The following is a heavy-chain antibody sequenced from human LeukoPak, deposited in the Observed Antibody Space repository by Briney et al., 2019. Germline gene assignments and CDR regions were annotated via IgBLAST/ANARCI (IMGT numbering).Heavy chain of an antibody. CDR1: GYTFTGYY. Sequence: ASVKVSCKASGYTFTGYYMHWVRQAPGQGLELMGWINPNNGGTNYAQKFQGRVTMTRDTSISTAYMELSSLTSDDTAVYYCARGRRFDPWGQGTLVTVSS. CDR2: INPNNGGT. CDR3: ARGRRFDP. V-gene: IGHV1-2*02. J-gene: IGHJ5*02.